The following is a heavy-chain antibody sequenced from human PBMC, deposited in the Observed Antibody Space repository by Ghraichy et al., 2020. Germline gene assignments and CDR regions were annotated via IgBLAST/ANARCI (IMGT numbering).Heavy chain of an antibody. Sequence: ASVKVSCKASGYTFTSYAMHWVRQAPGQRLEWMGWINAGNGNTKYSQKFQGRVTITRDTSASTAYMELSSLRSEDTAVYYCARDNGLYSSRLYFDYWGQGTLVTVSS. V-gene: IGHV1-3*01. CDR3: ARDNGLYSSRLYFDY. CDR1: GYTFTSYA. J-gene: IGHJ4*02. D-gene: IGHD6-13*01. CDR2: INAGNGNT.